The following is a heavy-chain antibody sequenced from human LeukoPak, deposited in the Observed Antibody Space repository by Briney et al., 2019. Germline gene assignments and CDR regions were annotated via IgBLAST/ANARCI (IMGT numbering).Heavy chain of an antibody. V-gene: IGHV3-7*01. CDR3: ARDTSPAIAAAGYDAFDI. D-gene: IGHD6-13*01. CDR1: GFTFSSYS. CDR2: IKLDGSEK. Sequence: WGSLRLSCAASGFTFSSYSMNWVRQAPGKGLEWVANIKLDGSEKHYVDSVKGRFTISRDNAKNSLYLQMNSLRVEDTAVYYCARDTSPAIAAAGYDAFDIWGQGTLVIVSS. J-gene: IGHJ3*02.